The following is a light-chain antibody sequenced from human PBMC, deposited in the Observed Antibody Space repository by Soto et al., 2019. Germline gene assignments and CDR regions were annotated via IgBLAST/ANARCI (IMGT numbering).Light chain of an antibody. V-gene: IGKV1-33*01. CDR1: QYIGNS. Sequence: DIQMTQSPSSLSVSVGDRVTVTCQSMQYIGNSVNWYQKKPGKAPKLLLSAASNLETGVPSRFSGSGSGTGFTFTISSLQPEDFATYYCQQYESLPLTFGQGTRLEIK. J-gene: IGKJ5*01. CDR2: AAS. CDR3: QQYESLPLT.